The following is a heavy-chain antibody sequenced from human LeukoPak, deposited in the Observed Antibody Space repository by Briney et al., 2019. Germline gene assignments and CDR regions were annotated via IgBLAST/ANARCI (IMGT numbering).Heavy chain of an antibody. CDR1: GFTFSSYW. Sequence: GGSLRLSCAASGFTFSSYWMSWVRQAPGKGLEWVANIKQDGSEKYYVDSVKGRFTISGDNAKNSLYLQMNSLRAEDTAVYYCARDSTDFWSGYYIGYWGQGTLVTVSS. J-gene: IGHJ4*02. CDR3: ARDSTDFWSGYYIGY. D-gene: IGHD3-3*01. CDR2: IKQDGSEK. V-gene: IGHV3-7*01.